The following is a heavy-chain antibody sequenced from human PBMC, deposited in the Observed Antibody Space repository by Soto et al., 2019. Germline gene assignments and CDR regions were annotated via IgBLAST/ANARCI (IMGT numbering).Heavy chain of an antibody. CDR2: IYFTGKT. V-gene: IGHV4-39*01. CDR3: ARLDYSNRGSTYYYHMDA. D-gene: IGHD4-4*01. CDR1: GGSISSSRYY. J-gene: IGHJ6*03. Sequence: QLRLQESGPGLVKPSETLSLTCTVSGGSISSSRYYWGWIRQPPGKGLEFIGTIYFTGKTYNNPSLKRQINIYVDTSKKQFSLNLSSVTAADTAVYYCARLDYSNRGSTYYYHMDAWGRGTAVTVSS.